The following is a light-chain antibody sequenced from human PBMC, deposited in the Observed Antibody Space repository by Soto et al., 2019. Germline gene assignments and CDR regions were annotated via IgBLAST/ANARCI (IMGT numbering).Light chain of an antibody. J-gene: IGLJ2*01. CDR1: SSDVGSYNL. Sequence: QSVLTQPASVSGSPGQSITISCTGTSSDVGSYNLVSWYQQHPGKAPKLMIYEGSKRPSGVSNRFSGSKSGNTASLTISGRQAEDEADYYCCSYAGSSTVVFGGGTKVTVL. CDR2: EGS. V-gene: IGLV2-23*01. CDR3: CSYAGSSTVV.